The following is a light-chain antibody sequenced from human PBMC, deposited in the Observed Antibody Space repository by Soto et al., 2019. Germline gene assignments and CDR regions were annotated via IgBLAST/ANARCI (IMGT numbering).Light chain of an antibody. Sequence: AIQLTQSPSSLSASVGDRVTMTCRASQDIRGALAWYQQKPGKAPKLLIYDVSSLESGVPSRFSGSGSGTDFTFTISSLQPEDFATYYCQQFNVYPITFGQGTRLEIK. CDR1: QDIRGA. V-gene: IGKV1-13*02. CDR2: DVS. CDR3: QQFNVYPIT. J-gene: IGKJ5*01.